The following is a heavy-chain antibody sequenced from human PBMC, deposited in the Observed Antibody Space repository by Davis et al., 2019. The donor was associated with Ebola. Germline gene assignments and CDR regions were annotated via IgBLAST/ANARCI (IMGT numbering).Heavy chain of an antibody. V-gene: IGHV1-3*01. CDR1: GYTFTSYA. D-gene: IGHD6-19*01. CDR3: ARAAFGYNSGWYADY. J-gene: IGHJ4*02. Sequence: AASVKVSCKASGYTFTSYAMHWVRQAPGQRLEWMGWINAGNGNTKYSQKFQGRVTITMDTSASTAYMELSSLRSEDTAVYYCARAAFGYNSGWYADYWGQGTLVTVSS. CDR2: INAGNGNT.